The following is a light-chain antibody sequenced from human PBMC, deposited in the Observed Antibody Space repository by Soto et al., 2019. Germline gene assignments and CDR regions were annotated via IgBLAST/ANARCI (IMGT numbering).Light chain of an antibody. V-gene: IGKV1-5*01. CDR3: QHHNSYSQT. CDR2: GAS. Sequence: DSQMTQSPPTLSASVGDRVTISCRASQSIRHYLAWYQQMPGKAPKLLIYGASTLQSGVPSRFSGSGSGTESTLTISSLQPDDFGTYFCQHHNSYSQTFGQGTKVDIK. J-gene: IGKJ1*01. CDR1: QSIRHY.